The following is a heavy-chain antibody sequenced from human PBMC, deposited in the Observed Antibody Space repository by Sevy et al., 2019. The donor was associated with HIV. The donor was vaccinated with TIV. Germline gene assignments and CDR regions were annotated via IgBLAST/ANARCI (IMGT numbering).Heavy chain of an antibody. J-gene: IGHJ4*02. CDR2: IYYNGHI. V-gene: IGHV4-59*08. CDR1: GGSITSLY. D-gene: IGHD1-26*01. CDR3: AGENAWGRGYS. Sequence: SETLYLTCTVSGGSITSLYWNWIRQPPGKGLEWIANIYYNGHINYNPSLKSRVTLSLDTSKNQFSLRLGSVTAADTAMYYCAGENAWGRGYSWGQGTLVTVSS.